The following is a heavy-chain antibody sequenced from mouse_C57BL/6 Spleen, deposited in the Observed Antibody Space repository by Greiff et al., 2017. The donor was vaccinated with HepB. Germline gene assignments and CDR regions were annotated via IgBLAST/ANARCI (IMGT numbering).Heavy chain of an antibody. CDR2: ISSGGSYT. Sequence: EVHLVESGGDLVKPGGSLKLSCAASGFTFSSYGMSWVRQTPDKRLEWVATISSGGSYTYYPDSVKGRFTISRDNAKNTLYLQMSSLKSEDTAMYYCASKTAQGFEYWGKGTTLPVSS. D-gene: IGHD3-2*02. CDR3: ASKTAQGFEY. CDR1: GFTFSSYG. V-gene: IGHV5-6*01. J-gene: IGHJ2*01.